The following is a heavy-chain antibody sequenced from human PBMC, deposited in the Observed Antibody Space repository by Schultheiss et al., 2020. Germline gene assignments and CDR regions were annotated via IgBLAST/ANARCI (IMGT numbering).Heavy chain of an antibody. Sequence: GESLKISCQGSGYNFANYWIGWVRQMPGKGLEWMGIIYPADSETRYGPSFQGQVTISADKSISTAYLQWSSLKASDTAIYYCARHFPIGTYYGVDVWGQGTTVTVSS. CDR3: ARHFPIGTYYGVDV. CDR2: IYPADSET. V-gene: IGHV5-51*01. D-gene: IGHD1-26*01. CDR1: GYNFANYW. J-gene: IGHJ6*02.